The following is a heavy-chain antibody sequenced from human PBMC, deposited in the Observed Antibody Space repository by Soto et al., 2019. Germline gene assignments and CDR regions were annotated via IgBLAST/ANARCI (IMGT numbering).Heavy chain of an antibody. D-gene: IGHD3-3*01. Sequence: GGSLRLSCAASGFTFSSYWMSWVRQAPGKGLEWVANIKQDGSEKYYVDSVKGRFTISRDNAKNSLYLQMNSLRAKDTAVYYCARDSHIGTNLEWLLGEYYYYGMDVWGQGTTVTVSS. J-gene: IGHJ6*02. CDR1: GFTFSSYW. V-gene: IGHV3-7*05. CDR3: ARDSHIGTNLEWLLGEYYYYGMDV. CDR2: IKQDGSEK.